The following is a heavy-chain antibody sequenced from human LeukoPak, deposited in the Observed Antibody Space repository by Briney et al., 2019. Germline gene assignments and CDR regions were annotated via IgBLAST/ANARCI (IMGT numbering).Heavy chain of an antibody. CDR1: GGTFSSYA. Sequence: GSSVKVSCKASGGTFSSYAISWVRQAPGQGLEWMGRIIPILGIANYAQKFQGRVTITADKSTSTAYMELSSLRSEDTAVYYCARGTRMPHYYYYGMDVWGQGTTVTVSS. D-gene: IGHD2-2*01. V-gene: IGHV1-69*04. CDR3: ARGTRMPHYYYYGMDV. CDR2: IIPILGIA. J-gene: IGHJ6*02.